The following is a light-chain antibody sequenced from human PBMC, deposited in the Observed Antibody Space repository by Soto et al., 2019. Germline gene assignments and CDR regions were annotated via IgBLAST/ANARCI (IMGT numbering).Light chain of an antibody. J-gene: IGLJ1*01. CDR1: SSDVGGYNY. CDR3: SSYTGGSTLYV. V-gene: IGLV2-14*01. Sequence: QSVLTQPASVSGSPGQSITISCTGTSSDVGGYNYVSWYQHHPGKAPRLMIYASSNRPSGVSHRFSGSRSGNTASLTISGLQAEDEADYYCSSYTGGSTLYVFGTGTKLTVL. CDR2: ASS.